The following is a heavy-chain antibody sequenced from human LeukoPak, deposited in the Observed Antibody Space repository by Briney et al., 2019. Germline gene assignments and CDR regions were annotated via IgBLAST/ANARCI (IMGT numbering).Heavy chain of an antibody. Sequence: ASVKVSCKASGYTFTGYYMHWVRQAPGKGLEWMGGFDPEDGETIYAQKFQGRVTMTEDTSTDTAYMELSSLRSEDTAVYYCATAGAYSGYDVYYYYGMDVWGQGTTVTVSS. V-gene: IGHV1-24*01. J-gene: IGHJ6*02. D-gene: IGHD5-12*01. CDR2: FDPEDGET. CDR1: GYTFTGYY. CDR3: ATAGAYSGYDVYYYYGMDV.